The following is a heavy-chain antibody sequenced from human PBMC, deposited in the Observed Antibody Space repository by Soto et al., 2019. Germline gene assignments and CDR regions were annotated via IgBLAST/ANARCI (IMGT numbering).Heavy chain of an antibody. Sequence: AGSLRLSCAASGFTFSSYAMSWVRQAPGKGLEWVSAISGSGGSTYYADSVKGRFTISRDNSKNTLYLQMNSLRAEDTAVYYCAKDADFWSGPDMDVWGKGTTVTVSS. D-gene: IGHD3-3*01. J-gene: IGHJ6*03. CDR1: GFTFSSYA. CDR3: AKDADFWSGPDMDV. CDR2: ISGSGGST. V-gene: IGHV3-23*01.